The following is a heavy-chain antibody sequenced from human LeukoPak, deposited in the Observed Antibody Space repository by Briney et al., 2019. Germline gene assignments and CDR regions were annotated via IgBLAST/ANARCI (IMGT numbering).Heavy chain of an antibody. D-gene: IGHD2-2*01. CDR3: ASHKYCSSSSCYAFDI. Sequence: ASVKVSCKASGYTFTSYGISWARQAPGQGLEWMGWISAYSSNTNYAQKLQGRVTMTADTSTSTAYMELRSLRSDDTAVYYCASHKYCSSSSCYAFDIWNQGTMVTVSS. V-gene: IGHV1-18*01. CDR2: ISAYSSNT. CDR1: GYTFTSYG. J-gene: IGHJ3*02.